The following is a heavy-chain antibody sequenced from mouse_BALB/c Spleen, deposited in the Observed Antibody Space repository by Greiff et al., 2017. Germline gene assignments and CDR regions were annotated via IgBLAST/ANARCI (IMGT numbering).Heavy chain of an antibody. CDR1: GFNIKDYY. D-gene: IGHD2-2*01. V-gene: IGHV14-1*02. CDR3: ARGGYDSYIDY. J-gene: IGHJ2*01. CDR2: IDPENGNT. Sequence: VQLQQSGAELVRPGALVKLSCKASGFNIKDYYMHWVKQRPEQGLEWIGWIDPENGNTIYDPKFQGKASITADTSSNTAYLQLSSLTSEDTAVYYCARGGYDSYIDYWGQGTTLTVSS.